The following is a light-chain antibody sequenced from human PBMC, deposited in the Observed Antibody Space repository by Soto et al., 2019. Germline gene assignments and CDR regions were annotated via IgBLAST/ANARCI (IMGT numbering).Light chain of an antibody. CDR1: QSISNK. Sequence: EIVMTQSPSTLSVSPVESFTLSCRASQSISNKLAWFQQTPGQAPRLLIHDASTRATGIPARFSGSGSGTDFTLFISSLQSEDIAVYYCQQYNMWPPYTFGQGTKVDIK. V-gene: IGKV3-15*01. CDR2: DAS. J-gene: IGKJ2*01. CDR3: QQYNMWPPYT.